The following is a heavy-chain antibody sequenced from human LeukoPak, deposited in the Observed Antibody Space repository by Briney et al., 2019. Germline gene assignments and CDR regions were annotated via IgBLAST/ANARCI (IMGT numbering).Heavy chain of an antibody. CDR1: GFTFSSYA. Sequence: GRSLRLSCAASGFTFSSYAMHWVHQAPGKGLEWVAVISYDGSNKYYADSVKGRFTISRDNSKNTLYLQMNSLRAEDTAVYYCARGVVRAVHFDYWGQGTLVTVSS. D-gene: IGHD2/OR15-2a*01. J-gene: IGHJ4*02. CDR3: ARGVVRAVHFDY. V-gene: IGHV3-30-3*01. CDR2: ISYDGSNK.